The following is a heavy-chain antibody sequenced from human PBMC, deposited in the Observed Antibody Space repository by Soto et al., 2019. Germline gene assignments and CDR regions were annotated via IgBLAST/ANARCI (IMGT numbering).Heavy chain of an antibody. CDR1: GFSVSTRGMG. V-gene: IGHV2-5*01. CDR2: IYSNADP. Sequence: SGPTLVNPTQTLPLPCTFSGFSVSTRGMGVAWFRQPPRRALEWLALIYSNADPRYSPSLKSRLTITPSATKNQTAPTLTNMDPEDTTRNYCEQGAPEYGMDVWGQGTMVTVS. D-gene: IGHD3-16*01. CDR3: EQGAPEYGMDV. J-gene: IGHJ6*02.